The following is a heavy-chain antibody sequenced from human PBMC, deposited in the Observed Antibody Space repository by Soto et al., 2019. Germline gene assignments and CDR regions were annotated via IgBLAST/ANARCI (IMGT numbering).Heavy chain of an antibody. Sequence: GGSLRLSCAASGFTFSNAWMSWVRQAPGKGLEWVGRIKSKTDGGTTDYAAPVKGRFTISRDDSKNTLYLQMNSLKTEDTAVYYWTTGTAARYYYYGMDVWGQGTTVTVSS. D-gene: IGHD6-6*01. CDR3: TTGTAARYYYYGMDV. CDR1: GFTFSNAW. CDR2: IKSKTDGGTT. V-gene: IGHV3-15*01. J-gene: IGHJ6*02.